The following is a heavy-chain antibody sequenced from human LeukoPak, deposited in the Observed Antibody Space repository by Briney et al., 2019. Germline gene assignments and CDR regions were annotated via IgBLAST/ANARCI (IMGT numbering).Heavy chain of an antibody. D-gene: IGHD6-19*01. CDR2: ISYDGSNK. CDR3: ARGVAVAQRDCYGMDV. CDR1: GFTFSSYA. V-gene: IGHV3-30-3*01. J-gene: IGHJ6*02. Sequence: GGSLRLSCAASGFTFSSYAMHWVRQAPGKGPEWVPVISYDGSNKYYADSVKGRFTISRDNSKNTLYLQMNSLRAEDTAVYYCARGVAVAQRDCYGMDVWGQGTTVTVSS.